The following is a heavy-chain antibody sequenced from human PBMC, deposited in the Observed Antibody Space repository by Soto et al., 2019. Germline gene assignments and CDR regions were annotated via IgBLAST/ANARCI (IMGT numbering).Heavy chain of an antibody. CDR2: IFQSGST. CDR1: GDSISNFHW. CDR3: VRDGGEWLQSGGGWFVP. V-gene: IGHV4-4*02. J-gene: IGHJ5*02. D-gene: IGHD3-10*01. Sequence: VQLHESGPGLVKASGTLSLTCTVSGDSISNFHWWTWLRQPPGRGLEWIGEIFQSGSTTYTPSLTGRVTISGGMATNLFSLGRNSVTAADTAVYYCVRDGGEWLQSGGGWFVPWGPGILVIVFS.